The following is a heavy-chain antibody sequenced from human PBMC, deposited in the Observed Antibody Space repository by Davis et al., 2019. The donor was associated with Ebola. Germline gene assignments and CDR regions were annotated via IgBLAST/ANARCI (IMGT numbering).Heavy chain of an antibody. J-gene: IGHJ6*02. Sequence: ASVKVSCKASGYTFTGYYMHWVRQAPGQGLEWMGWINPNSGGTNYAQKFQGWVTMTRDTSISTAYMELSRLRSDDTAVYYCARGLHWGELSLDYYYYGMDVWGQGTTVTVSS. CDR3: ARGLHWGELSLDYYYYGMDV. CDR2: INPNSGGT. CDR1: GYTFTGYY. V-gene: IGHV1-2*04. D-gene: IGHD3-16*02.